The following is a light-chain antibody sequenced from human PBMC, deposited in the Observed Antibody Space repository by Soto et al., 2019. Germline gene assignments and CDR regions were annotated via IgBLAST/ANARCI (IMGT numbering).Light chain of an antibody. V-gene: IGLV2-14*03. CDR1: SSDSGLYNH. CDR3: SSYGASSTL. Sequence: QSALTQPASVSGSPGQSITIPCTGSSSDSGLYNHVSWYQQHPGKAPNLLIYDVSYRPSGISDRFSESKSGNTASLTISGLKPEDEAYYYCSSYGASSTLFGGGTKLTVL. CDR2: DVS. J-gene: IGLJ2*01.